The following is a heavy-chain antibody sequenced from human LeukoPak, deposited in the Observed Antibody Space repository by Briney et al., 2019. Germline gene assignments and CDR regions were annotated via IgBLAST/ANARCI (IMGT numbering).Heavy chain of an antibody. CDR3: ARAPVTSCRGVYCYPFDN. J-gene: IGHJ4*02. D-gene: IGHD2-21*01. Sequence: GGSLRLSCAASGFAFSSYGMHWVRQAPGKGLEWVAYIHYDSSTEDYADSVKGRFTISRDNSENTLFLQMNNLRAEDAAVYYCARAPVTSCRGVYCYPFDNWGQGTLVTVSS. CDR1: GFAFSSYG. V-gene: IGHV3-30*02. CDR2: IHYDSSTE.